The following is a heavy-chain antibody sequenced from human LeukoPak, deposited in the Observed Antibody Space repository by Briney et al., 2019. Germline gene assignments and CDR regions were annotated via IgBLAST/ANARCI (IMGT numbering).Heavy chain of an antibody. Sequence: KPSETLSLTCAVYGGSFSGYYWSWIRQPPGEGLEWIGEINHSGSTNYNPSLKSRVTISVDTSKNQFSLKLSSVTAADTAVYYCARGIAAAGRIFQHWGQGTLVTVSS. CDR2: INHSGST. J-gene: IGHJ1*01. D-gene: IGHD6-13*01. CDR3: ARGIAAAGRIFQH. CDR1: GGSFSGYY. V-gene: IGHV4-34*01.